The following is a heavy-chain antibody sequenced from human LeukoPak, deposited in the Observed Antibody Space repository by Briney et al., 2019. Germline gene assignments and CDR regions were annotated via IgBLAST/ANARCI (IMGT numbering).Heavy chain of an antibody. V-gene: IGHV4-59*01. D-gene: IGHD1-26*01. CDR2: MYYSGST. Sequence: SETLSLTCTVSGGSISSYYWSWIRQPPGKGLEWIGYMYYSGSTNYNPSLKSRVTISVDTSKNQFSLKLSSVTAADTAVYYCARAVGATMDYWGQGTLVTVSS. CDR1: GGSISSYY. J-gene: IGHJ4*02. CDR3: ARAVGATMDY.